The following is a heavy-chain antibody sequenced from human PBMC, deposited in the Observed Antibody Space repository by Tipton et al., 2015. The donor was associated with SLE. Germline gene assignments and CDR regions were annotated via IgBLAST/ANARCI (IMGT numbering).Heavy chain of an antibody. J-gene: IGHJ4*02. D-gene: IGHD3-16*02. V-gene: IGHV4-39*07. CDR1: GASITYSNYY. CDR3: ASYYVWGTYRFDY. CDR2: IYYSGRT. Sequence: TLSLTCTVSGASITYSNYYWGWIRQPPGKGLEWIGDIYYSGRTHYSGRTHYNPSLESRLTLSLDTSQNQFSLTLNSVTAADTAVYFCASYYVWGTYRFDYWGQGTLVIVSS.